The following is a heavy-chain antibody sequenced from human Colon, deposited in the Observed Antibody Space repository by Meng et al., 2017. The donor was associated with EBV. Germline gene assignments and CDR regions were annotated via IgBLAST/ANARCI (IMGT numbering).Heavy chain of an antibody. CDR2: LYLTGDA. D-gene: IGHD3-10*01. CDR1: DGSISRVNW. V-gene: IGHV4-4*02. J-gene: IGHJ4*02. Sequence: LQGSGPGVVRPWGALSLTCAVSDGSISRVNWWGWARPPPGKGLEWIGELYLTGDANYNPSLNSRVSISIDKAKNHFSLILNSVTAADTAMYYCARDNDITLIQGGGFGYWGPGTLVTVSS. CDR3: ARDNDITLIQGGGFGY.